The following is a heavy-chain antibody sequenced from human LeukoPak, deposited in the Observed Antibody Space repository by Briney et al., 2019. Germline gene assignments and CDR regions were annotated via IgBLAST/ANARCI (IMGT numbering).Heavy chain of an antibody. J-gene: IGHJ3*02. V-gene: IGHV3-23*01. CDR2: NSVSGGST. D-gene: IGHD2-15*01. CDR1: RFTHSSYA. CDR3: ATESELRTSPMGSCYAFDI. Sequence: GGSLGLSCASSRFTHSSYAMSCVHHAPGKGLEGGSTNSVSGGSTYYAASVKGRLTVSRDNSKDTLYLQMNSLRDEGTVVYYCATESELRTSPMGSCYAFDIWGQGTMVTVSS.